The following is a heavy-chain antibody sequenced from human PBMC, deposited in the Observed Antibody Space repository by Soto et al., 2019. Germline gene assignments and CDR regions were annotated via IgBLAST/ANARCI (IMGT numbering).Heavy chain of an antibody. Sequence: GGSLRLSCAASGFTFSSYAMNWVRQAPGKGLEWVSAISGSGGSTYYADSVKGRFTISRDNSKNTLYLQMNSLRADDTAVYYCARVPATGYYWYFDLWGPGTLVTVSS. CDR1: GFTFSSYA. CDR3: ARVPATGYYWYFDL. D-gene: IGHD3-9*01. CDR2: ISGSGGST. V-gene: IGHV3-23*01. J-gene: IGHJ2*01.